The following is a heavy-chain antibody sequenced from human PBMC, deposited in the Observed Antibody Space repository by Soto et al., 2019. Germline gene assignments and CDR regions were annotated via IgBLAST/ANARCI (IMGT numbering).Heavy chain of an antibody. CDR2: IYHSGST. V-gene: IGHV4-30-2*01. Sequence: PSETLSLTCAVSGGSISSGGYSWSWIRQPPGKGLEWIGYIYHSGSTYYNPSLKSRVTISVDRSKNQFSLKLSSVTAADTAVYYCASPYSSSSDYYYGMDVWGQGTTVTVSS. CDR1: GGSISSGGYS. D-gene: IGHD6-6*01. CDR3: ASPYSSSSDYYYGMDV. J-gene: IGHJ6*02.